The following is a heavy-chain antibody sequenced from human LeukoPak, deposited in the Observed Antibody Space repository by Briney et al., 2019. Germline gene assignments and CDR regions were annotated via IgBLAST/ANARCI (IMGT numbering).Heavy chain of an antibody. J-gene: IGHJ6*02. D-gene: IGHD5-12*01. Sequence: GGSLRLSCAASGFTFSSYGMHWVRQAPGKGLEWVAVIWYDGSNKYYADSVKGRFTISRDNSKNTLYLQMNSLRAEGTAVYYCARDGTWQWLHYYYGMDVWGQGTTVTVSS. CDR2: IWYDGSNK. CDR1: GFTFSSYG. CDR3: ARDGTWQWLHYYYGMDV. V-gene: IGHV3-33*01.